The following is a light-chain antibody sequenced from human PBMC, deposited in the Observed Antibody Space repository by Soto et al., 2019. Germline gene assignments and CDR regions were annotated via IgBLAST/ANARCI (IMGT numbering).Light chain of an antibody. J-gene: IGKJ1*01. CDR1: QDIRNE. V-gene: IGKV1-6*01. CDR3: LQDYSYPWT. CDR2: AAS. Sequence: AIKMTQSPSSLSASVGDRVTITCRASQDIRNELGLYQQNPGKDPYLLIYAASSLQSGVPSRFSGSGSVTDFTLTISSLQHEDFATYYRLQDYSYPWTFGQGTKVEIK.